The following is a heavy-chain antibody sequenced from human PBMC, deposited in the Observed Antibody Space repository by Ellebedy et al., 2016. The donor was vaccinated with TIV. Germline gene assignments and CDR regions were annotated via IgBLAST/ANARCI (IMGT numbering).Heavy chain of an antibody. CDR1: GGSFSGYY. V-gene: IGHV4-34*01. D-gene: IGHD7-27*01. Sequence: SETLSLXXAVYGGSFSGYYWSWIRQPPGKGLEWIGEINHSGSTNYNPSLKSRVTISVDTSKNQFSLKVRSVTAADTAVYYCASGLLLGNFDYWGQGTLVTVSS. CDR2: INHSGST. CDR3: ASGLLLGNFDY. J-gene: IGHJ4*02.